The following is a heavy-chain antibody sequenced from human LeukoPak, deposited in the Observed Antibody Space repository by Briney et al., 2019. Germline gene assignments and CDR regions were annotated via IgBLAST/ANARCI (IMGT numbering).Heavy chain of an antibody. D-gene: IGHD6-6*01. Sequence: ASVKVSCKASGYTFTSYYMHWVRQAPRQGLEWMGIINPSGGSTSYAQKFQGRVTMTRDMSTSTVYMELSSLRSEDTAVYYCARDPIAARPGGYYWGQGTLVTVSS. J-gene: IGHJ4*02. V-gene: IGHV1-46*01. CDR1: GYTFTSYY. CDR2: INPSGGST. CDR3: ARDPIAARPGGYY.